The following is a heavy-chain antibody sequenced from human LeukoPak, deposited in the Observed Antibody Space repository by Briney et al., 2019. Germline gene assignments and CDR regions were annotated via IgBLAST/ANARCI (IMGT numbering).Heavy chain of an antibody. CDR2: ISSSSSYI. CDR3: ARAQSEPYYFDY. Sequence: GGSLRLSCAASGFIFSSYSMNWVRQAPGKGLEWVSSISSSSSYIYYADSVKGRFTISRDNAKNSLYLQMNSLRAEDTAVYYCARAQSEPYYFDYWGQGTLVIVSS. CDR1: GFIFSSYS. J-gene: IGHJ4*02. V-gene: IGHV3-21*01.